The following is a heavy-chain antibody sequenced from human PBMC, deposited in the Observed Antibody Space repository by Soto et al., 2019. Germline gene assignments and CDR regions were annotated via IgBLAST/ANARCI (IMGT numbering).Heavy chain of an antibody. Sequence: SETLSLTCTVSGGAISSGGYYWSWIRQHPGKGLEWIGYIYYSGSTYYNPSLKSRVTISVDTSKNQFSLKLSSVTAADTAVYYCARDDRYSSSSVGYYYYGMDVWGQGTTVTVSS. D-gene: IGHD6-6*01. J-gene: IGHJ6*02. CDR2: IYYSGST. CDR3: ARDDRYSSSSVGYYYYGMDV. V-gene: IGHV4-31*03. CDR1: GGAISSGGYY.